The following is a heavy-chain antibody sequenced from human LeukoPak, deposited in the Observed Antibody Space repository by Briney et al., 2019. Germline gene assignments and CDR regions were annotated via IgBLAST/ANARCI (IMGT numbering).Heavy chain of an antibody. J-gene: IGHJ5*02. CDR1: GFAFSNYG. CDR2: IWYDGGSTK. CDR3: ARVSGYYESSGYYQDNWFDP. V-gene: IGHV3-33*01. D-gene: IGHD3-22*01. Sequence: GRSLRLSCEASGFAFSNYGMHWVRQAPGKGLEWVAVIWYDGGSTKYYADSVKGRFTISRDNSKNTLYRQMNSLRAEDTAVYYCARVSGYYESSGYYQDNWFDPWGQGTLVTVSA.